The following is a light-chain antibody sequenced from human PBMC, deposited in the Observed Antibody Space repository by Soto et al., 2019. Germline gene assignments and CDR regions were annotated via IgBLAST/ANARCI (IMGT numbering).Light chain of an antibody. Sequence: DIQMTQSPSSLSASVGDRVTITCRASQGISNYLAWYQQKPGKVPKLLIYAASTLQSGVPSRFSGTESGTDFTLTISSLQPEDVATYDCQKYNSAPRTFGQGTKVEIK. CDR1: QGISNY. V-gene: IGKV1-27*01. CDR3: QKYNSAPRT. CDR2: AAS. J-gene: IGKJ1*01.